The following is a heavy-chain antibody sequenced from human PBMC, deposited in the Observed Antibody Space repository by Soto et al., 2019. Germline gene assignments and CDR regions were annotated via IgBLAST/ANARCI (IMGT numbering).Heavy chain of an antibody. CDR2: ISYDGSNK. D-gene: IGHD6-6*01. CDR3: AKNRGSSSPQDSYYYGMDV. V-gene: IGHV3-30*18. Sequence: GGALRLAWVASVFTFSIYVMPGVRQAPGKGLEWVAVISYDGSNKYYADSVNGRFTISRDNSKNTLYLQMNSLRAEDTAVYYCAKNRGSSSPQDSYYYGMDVWGQGTTVTVSS. CDR1: VFTFSIYV. J-gene: IGHJ6*01.